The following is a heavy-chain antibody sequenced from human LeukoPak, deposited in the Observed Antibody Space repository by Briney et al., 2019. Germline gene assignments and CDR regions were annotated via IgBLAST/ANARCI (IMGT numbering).Heavy chain of an antibody. CDR2: ISGSGVST. V-gene: IGHV3-23*01. CDR1: GFTFSSYA. Sequence: GGSLRLSCAASGFTFSSYAMSWVRQAPGKGLEWVSGISGSGVSTYYADSVKGRFTISRDNSKNTLYLQMNSLRAEDTAVYYCANDQSDSGRSYYWGQGTLVTVSS. CDR3: ANDQSDSGRSYY. D-gene: IGHD1-26*01. J-gene: IGHJ4*02.